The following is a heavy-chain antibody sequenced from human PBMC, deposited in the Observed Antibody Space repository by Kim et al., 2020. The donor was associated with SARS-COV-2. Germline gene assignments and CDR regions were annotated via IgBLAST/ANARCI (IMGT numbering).Heavy chain of an antibody. CDR2: IYYSGST. J-gene: IGHJ4*02. CDR3: ALYCYDSSGYYLSDY. Sequence: SETLSLTCSVSAGSISSSSYYWGWIRQPPGKGLEWIGSIYYSGSTYYNPSLKSRVTMSVDTSKNQFSLKLSSVTAADTAVDYCALYCYDSSGYYLSDYWGQGTLVTVSS. D-gene: IGHD3-22*01. CDR1: AGSISSSSYY. V-gene: IGHV4-39*01.